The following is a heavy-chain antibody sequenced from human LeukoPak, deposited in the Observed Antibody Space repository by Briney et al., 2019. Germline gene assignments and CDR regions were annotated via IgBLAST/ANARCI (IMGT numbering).Heavy chain of an antibody. CDR2: IWYDGSNK. D-gene: IGHD6-19*01. V-gene: IGHV3-33*01. CDR1: GFTFSSYG. J-gene: IGHJ4*02. Sequence: GGSLRLSCAASGFTFSSYGMHWVRQAPGKGLEWVAVIWYDGSNKYYADSMKGRFTISRDNSKNTLYLQMNSLRAEDTVVYYCARVETAISSGCGDHWGQGTLVTVSS. CDR3: ARVETAISSGCGDH.